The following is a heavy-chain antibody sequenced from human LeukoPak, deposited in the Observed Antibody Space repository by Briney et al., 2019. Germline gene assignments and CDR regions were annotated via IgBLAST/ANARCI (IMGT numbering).Heavy chain of an antibody. D-gene: IGHD2-2*01. CDR2: ISGRGGST. CDR1: GFTFSSYA. J-gene: IGHJ4*02. CDR3: AKAPRALGYCSSTSCYVDFDY. Sequence: GGSLRLSCAASGFTFSSYAMSWVRQAPGKGREWGSAISGRGGSTYYAGSVKGGFTISRDNSKNTLYLQMNSLRAEDTAVYYCAKAPRALGYCSSTSCYVDFDYWGQGTLVTVSS. V-gene: IGHV3-23*01.